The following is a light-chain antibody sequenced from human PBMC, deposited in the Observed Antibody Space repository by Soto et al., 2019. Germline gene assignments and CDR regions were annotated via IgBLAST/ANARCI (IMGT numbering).Light chain of an antibody. CDR3: QQYISYSWT. J-gene: IGKJ1*01. CDR1: QSISSW. CDR2: DAS. Sequence: DIQMTQSPSTLSASVGDRVTITCRASQSISSWLAWYQQKPGKAPKLLIYDASSLESGVPSRFSGSGSGTEFTLTISSLQPDDFATYYCQQYISYSWTFGQGTKVEI. V-gene: IGKV1-5*01.